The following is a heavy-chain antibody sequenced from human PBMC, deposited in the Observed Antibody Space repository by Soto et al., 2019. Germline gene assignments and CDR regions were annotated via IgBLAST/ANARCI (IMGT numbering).Heavy chain of an antibody. CDR1: GFTFSNAW. D-gene: IGHD3-3*01. Sequence: GALRLSCAASGFTFSNAWMSWVRQAPGKGLEWVGRIKSKTDGGTTDYAAPVKGRFTISRDDSKNTLYLQMNSLKTEDTAVYYCTKDLEWLLWARHYYYYYGMDVWGKGTTVTVSS. CDR2: IKSKTDGGTT. CDR3: TKDLEWLLWARHYYYYYGMDV. J-gene: IGHJ6*04. V-gene: IGHV3-15*01.